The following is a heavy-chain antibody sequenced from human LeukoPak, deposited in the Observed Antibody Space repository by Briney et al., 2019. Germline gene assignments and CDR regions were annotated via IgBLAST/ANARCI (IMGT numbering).Heavy chain of an antibody. V-gene: IGHV3-23*01. D-gene: IGHD1-14*01. CDR3: AKATGYLL. CDR2: ISGGGGST. J-gene: IGHJ4*02. Sequence: GGSLRLSCAASGFTFSNYAMNWVRQAPGKGLEWVSTISGGGGSTYYADSVKGRFTISRDNSKNTLYLQMNSLRAEDTAVYYCAKATGYLLWGQGTLVTVSS. CDR1: GFTFSNYA.